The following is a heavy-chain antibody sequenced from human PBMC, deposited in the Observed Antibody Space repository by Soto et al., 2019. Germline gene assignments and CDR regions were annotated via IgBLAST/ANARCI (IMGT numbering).Heavy chain of an antibody. Sequence: QVQLQESGPGLVKPSATLSLTCIVSGASVSSEAYYWTWIRQSPGKGLERIGYIHTRGRSEYNPYVHSRVTISLDKSKNQVSLRVASVTAADTAVFFCARLLDISGWAFDYWGKGALVTVSS. D-gene: IGHD6-25*01. CDR1: GASVSSEAYY. V-gene: IGHV4-61*08. J-gene: IGHJ4*02. CDR3: ARLLDISGWAFDY. CDR2: IHTRGRS.